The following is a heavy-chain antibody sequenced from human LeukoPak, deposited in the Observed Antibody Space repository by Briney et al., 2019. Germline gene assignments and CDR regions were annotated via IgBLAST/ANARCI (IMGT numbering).Heavy chain of an antibody. CDR1: GGSFSGYY. D-gene: IGHD3-22*01. CDR2: INHSGST. CDR3: ARGRYYYDSSGPYFDY. J-gene: IGHJ4*02. V-gene: IGHV4-34*01. Sequence: SSETLSLTCAVYGGSFSGYYWSWIRQPPGKGLKWIGEINHSGSTNYNPSLKSRVTISVDTSKNQFSLKLSSVTAADTAVYYCARGRYYYDSSGPYFDYWGQGTLVTVSS.